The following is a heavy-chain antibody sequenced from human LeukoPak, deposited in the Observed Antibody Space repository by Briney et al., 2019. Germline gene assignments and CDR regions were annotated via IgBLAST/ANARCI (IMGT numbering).Heavy chain of an antibody. Sequence: PGGSLRLSCAASGFTFSSYSMNWVRQAPGKGLEWVSSISSSSSYIYYADSVKGRFTISRDNAKNSLYLQMNSLRAEDTAVYYCARALGDGYKPYYYYGMDVWGQGTTVTVSS. V-gene: IGHV3-21*01. J-gene: IGHJ6*02. CDR1: GFTFSSYS. CDR3: ARALGDGYKPYYYYGMDV. D-gene: IGHD5-24*01. CDR2: ISSSSSYI.